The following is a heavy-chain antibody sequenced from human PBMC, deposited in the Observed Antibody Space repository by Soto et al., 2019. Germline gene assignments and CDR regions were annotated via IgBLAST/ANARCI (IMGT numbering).Heavy chain of an antibody. CDR2: ISGSGGST. J-gene: IGHJ6*03. CDR3: AKGRRYCSGGSCFGDEGNYYYYYMDV. CDR1: GFTVSSNY. V-gene: IGHV3-23*01. Sequence: GGSLRLSCAASGFTVSSNYMSWVRQAPGKGLEWVSVISGSGGSTYYADSVKGRFTISRDNSKNTLYLQMNSLRAEDTAVYYCAKGRRYCSGGSCFGDEGNYYYYYMDVWGKGTTVTVSS. D-gene: IGHD2-15*01.